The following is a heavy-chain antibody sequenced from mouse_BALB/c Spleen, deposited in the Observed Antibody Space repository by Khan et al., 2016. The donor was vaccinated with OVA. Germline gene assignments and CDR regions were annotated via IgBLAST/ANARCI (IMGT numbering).Heavy chain of an antibody. CDR3: AKWVNSYYAMDY. J-gene: IGHJ4*01. CDR1: GFSLTSYG. D-gene: IGHD1-3*01. CDR2: IWGDGST. V-gene: IGHV2-3*01. Sequence: QMQLEESGPGLVAPSQSLSITCTVSGFSLTSYGVNWVRQPPGKGLEWLGVIWGDGSTNYHSALKSRLSISKDNSKSPVFLKLNSLQTDDTATYYGAKWVNSYYAMDYWGQGTSVTVSS.